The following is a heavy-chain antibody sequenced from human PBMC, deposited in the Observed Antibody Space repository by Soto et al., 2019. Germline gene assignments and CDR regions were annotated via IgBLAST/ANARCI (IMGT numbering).Heavy chain of an antibody. V-gene: IGHV4-34*01. Sequence: PSETLSLTCAVYGGSFRAYYWSWIRQPPGKGLEWIGEIRHSGSTNYNPSLKSRVTISVDTSKNQFSLKMSSVTAFVTAVYYCSTRLVGRLLWFGELIPAFDPWGQGTLVTFSS. CDR1: GGSFRAYY. D-gene: IGHD3-10*01. J-gene: IGHJ5*02. CDR2: IRHSGST. CDR3: STRLVGRLLWFGELIPAFDP.